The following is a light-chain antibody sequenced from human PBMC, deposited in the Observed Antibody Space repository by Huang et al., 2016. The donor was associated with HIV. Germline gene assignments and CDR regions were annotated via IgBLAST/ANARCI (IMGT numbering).Light chain of an antibody. CDR2: GAS. CDR3: QQYYSTPPWT. Sequence: DIQMTQSPSSLSASVGDRVTITCRASEGIGNSLAWYQQKPGKAPQLLLYGASRLESGVPSRFSGSRSGTDYTLTISDLQPEDSATYYCQQYYSTPPWTFGQGTKVEI. CDR1: EGIGNS. J-gene: IGKJ1*01. V-gene: IGKV1-NL1*01.